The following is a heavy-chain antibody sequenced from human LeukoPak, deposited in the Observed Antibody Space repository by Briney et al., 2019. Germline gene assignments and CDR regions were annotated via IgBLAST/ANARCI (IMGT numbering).Heavy chain of an antibody. V-gene: IGHV3-30*18. J-gene: IGHJ4*02. D-gene: IGHD2-2*01. CDR1: GFTFSSYG. Sequence: GGSLRLSCAASGFTFSSYGMHWVRQAPGKGLEWVAVVSYDGSNKYYADSVKGRFTISRVNSKNTLYLQMNSLRAEDTAVYYCAKDGGCSSTPCYSPYYFDYWGQGTLVTVSS. CDR3: AKDGGCSSTPCYSPYYFDY. CDR2: VSYDGSNK.